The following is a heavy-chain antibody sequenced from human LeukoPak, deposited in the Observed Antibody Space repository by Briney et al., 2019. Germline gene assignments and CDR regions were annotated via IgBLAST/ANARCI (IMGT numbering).Heavy chain of an antibody. V-gene: IGHV3-7*01. D-gene: IGHD3-3*01. CDR1: GFTFSSYW. CDR3: VGFWSGYPTHAFDI. J-gene: IGHJ3*02. CDR2: IKQDGSEK. Sequence: GGSLRLSCAASGFTFSSYWMSWVRQAPGKGLEWVANIKQDGSEKYYVDSVKGRFSISRDNAKNSLYLQMNSLRAEDTAVYYCVGFWSGYPTHAFDIWGQGTMVTVSS.